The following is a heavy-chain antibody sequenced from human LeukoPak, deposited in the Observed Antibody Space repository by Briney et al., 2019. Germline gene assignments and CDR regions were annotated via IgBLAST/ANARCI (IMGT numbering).Heavy chain of an antibody. V-gene: IGHV1-18*01. J-gene: IGHJ4*02. CDR2: ISAYNGNT. CDR3: ARGAPYYYDSSGYPHFDY. Sequence: ASVKVSCKASGYTFTSYGISWVRQAPGQGLGWMGWISAYNGNTNYAQKLQGRVTMTTDTSTSTAYMELRSLRSDDTAVYYCARGAPYYYDSSGYPHFDYWGQGTLVTVSS. D-gene: IGHD3-22*01. CDR1: GYTFTSYG.